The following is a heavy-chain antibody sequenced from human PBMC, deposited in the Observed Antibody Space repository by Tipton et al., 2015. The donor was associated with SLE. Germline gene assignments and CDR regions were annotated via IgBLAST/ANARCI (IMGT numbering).Heavy chain of an antibody. CDR1: GGSISSSNW. Sequence: TLSLTCAVSGGSISSSNWWTWVRQPPGKGLEWIGRIYTNGRTNYNPSLKSRVTISVDTSKNQFSLKLSSVTAADTSVYYCVGSTAGGFFDYWGQGTLVTVSS. D-gene: IGHD2-2*01. CDR2: IYTNGRT. V-gene: IGHV4-4*02. J-gene: IGHJ4*02. CDR3: VGSTAGGFFDY.